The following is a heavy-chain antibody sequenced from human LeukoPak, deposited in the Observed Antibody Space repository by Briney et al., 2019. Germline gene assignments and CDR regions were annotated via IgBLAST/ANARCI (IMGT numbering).Heavy chain of an antibody. D-gene: IGHD3-22*01. Sequence: GGSLRLSCAASGFTFSNYAIYWVRQAPGKGLEWVAFTSSGGSSKYYADSVKGRFTISRDNSKNTLYLEMNSLRAEDTAVYYCAKRYYSDSSGYLGSLNYWGQGTLVTVSS. J-gene: IGHJ4*02. V-gene: IGHV3-30*04. CDR3: AKRYYSDSSGYLGSLNY. CDR1: GFTFSNYA. CDR2: TSSGGSSK.